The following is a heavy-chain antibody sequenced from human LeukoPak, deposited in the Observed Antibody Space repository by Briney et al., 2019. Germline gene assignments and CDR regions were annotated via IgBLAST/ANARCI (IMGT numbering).Heavy chain of an antibody. CDR2: ISGSGGST. CDR1: GFTFSSYA. V-gene: IGHV3-23*01. CDR3: ARAGTGGIYDY. Sequence: GGSLRLSCAASGFTFSSYAMSWVRQAPGKGLEWVSAISGSGGSTYYADSVKGRFTISRDNSKNTLYLRMNSLRAEDTAVYYCARAGTGGIYDYWGQGTLVTVSS. D-gene: IGHD6-19*01. J-gene: IGHJ4*02.